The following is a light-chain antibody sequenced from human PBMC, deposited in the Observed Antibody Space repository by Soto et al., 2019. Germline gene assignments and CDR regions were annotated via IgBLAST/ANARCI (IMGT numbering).Light chain of an antibody. Sequence: QSVLTQPASVSGSPGQSITIACTGSGSDIGGYDYVSWYQQHPGRAPKLIIYEVIKRPLGISDRFSGSKSGNTASLNISGIQAEEEADYLCRSYTKIRTHVLFGGGTKVTV. CDR2: EVI. J-gene: IGLJ2*01. CDR1: GSDIGGYDY. V-gene: IGLV2-14*01. CDR3: RSYTKIRTHVL.